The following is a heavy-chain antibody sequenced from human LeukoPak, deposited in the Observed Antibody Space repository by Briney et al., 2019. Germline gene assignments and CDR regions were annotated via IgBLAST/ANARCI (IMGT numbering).Heavy chain of an antibody. CDR1: GFTFSNHW. CDR2: INQDGSEK. V-gene: IGHV3-7*01. D-gene: IGHD3-16*01. CDR3: AREYYASHDY. Sequence: GGSLRLSCAASGFTFSNHWMTWVRQAPGKGLEWVANINQDGSEKYLVDSVKGRFTISRDNAKNSLYLHMNSLRAEDTALYYCAREYYASHDYWGQGTLVTVSS. J-gene: IGHJ4*02.